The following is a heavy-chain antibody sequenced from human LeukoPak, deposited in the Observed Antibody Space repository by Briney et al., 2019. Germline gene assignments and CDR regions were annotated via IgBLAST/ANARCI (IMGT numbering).Heavy chain of an antibody. J-gene: IGHJ4*02. D-gene: IGHD2-15*01. CDR3: ARAGPYPLLHFDY. Sequence: ASVKVSCKASGGTFSSYAISWVRQAPGQGLEWMGGIIPIFGTANYAQKFQGRVTITTDESTSTAYMELSSLRSEDTAVYYCARAGPYPLLHFDYWGQGTLVTVSS. CDR1: GGTFSSYA. CDR2: IIPIFGTA. V-gene: IGHV1-69*05.